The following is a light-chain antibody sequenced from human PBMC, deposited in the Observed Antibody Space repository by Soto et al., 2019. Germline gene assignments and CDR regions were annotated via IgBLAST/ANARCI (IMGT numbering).Light chain of an antibody. J-gene: IGKJ2*01. V-gene: IGKV1-33*01. Sequence: DIQMTQSPSSLSASVGDRVTITCQASQDIRNFLNWYQQKPGKAPKLLIYDASNLETGVPSRFSGSGSGTDFPFTISSLQPEDIPTYYGQHYDILPTFGQGTKLEIK. CDR2: DAS. CDR1: QDIRNF. CDR3: QHYDILPT.